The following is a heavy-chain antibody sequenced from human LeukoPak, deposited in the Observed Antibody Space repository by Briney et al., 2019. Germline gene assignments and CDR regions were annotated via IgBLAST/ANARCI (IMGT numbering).Heavy chain of an antibody. Sequence: PSETLSLTCAVYGGSFSGYYWSWIRQPPGKGPEWIGEINHSGSTNYNPSLKSRVTISVDTSKNQFSLKLSSVTAADTAVYYCASYSHYYDSSGYFDYWGQGTLVTVSS. CDR2: INHSGST. D-gene: IGHD3-22*01. V-gene: IGHV4-34*01. J-gene: IGHJ4*02. CDR1: GGSFSGYY. CDR3: ASYSHYYDSSGYFDY.